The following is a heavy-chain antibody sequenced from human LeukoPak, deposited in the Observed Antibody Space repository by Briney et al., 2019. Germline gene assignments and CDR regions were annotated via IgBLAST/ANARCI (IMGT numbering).Heavy chain of an antibody. Sequence: SETLSLTCAVSGDSISSDYWSWIRQPPGKGLEWIGYIYYSGRTKYNPSLKSRVSISVDTPKNQFSLNLSSVTAADTTVYYCARDVKIGATWNYILGNFDYWGQGTLVSVSS. CDR3: ARDVKIGATWNYILGNFDY. V-gene: IGHV4-59*12. D-gene: IGHD1-7*01. CDR1: GDSISSDY. CDR2: IYYSGRT. J-gene: IGHJ4*02.